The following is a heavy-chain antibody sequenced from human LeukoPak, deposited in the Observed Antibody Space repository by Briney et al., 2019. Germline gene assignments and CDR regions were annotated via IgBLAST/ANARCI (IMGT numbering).Heavy chain of an antibody. CDR1: GNTFSGFY. J-gene: IGHJ4*02. V-gene: IGHV1-46*01. D-gene: IGHD5-12*01. CDR2: INPSGGST. Sequence: ASVRVSCKASGNTFSGFYIHWLRQAPGQGLEWMGIINPSGGSTSYAQKFQGRVTMTRDTSTSTVYMELSSLRSEDTAVYYCARGIVATHDYWGQGTLVTVSS. CDR3: ARGIVATHDY.